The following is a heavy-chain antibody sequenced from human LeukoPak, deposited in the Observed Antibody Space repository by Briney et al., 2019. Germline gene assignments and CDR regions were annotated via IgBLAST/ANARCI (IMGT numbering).Heavy chain of an antibody. CDR2: ISSSSSYI. Sequence: GGSLRLSCAASGFTFSSYSMNWVRQAPGKGLEWVSSISSSSSYIYYADSVKGRFTISRDNAKNSLYLQMSSLRAEDTAVYYCARDCSGGSCYYDYYYYYGMDVWGQGTTVTVSS. CDR3: ARDCSGGSCYYDYYYYYGMDV. D-gene: IGHD2-15*01. J-gene: IGHJ6*02. V-gene: IGHV3-21*01. CDR1: GFTFSSYS.